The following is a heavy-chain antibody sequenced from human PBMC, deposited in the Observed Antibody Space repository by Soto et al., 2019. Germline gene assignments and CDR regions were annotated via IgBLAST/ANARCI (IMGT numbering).Heavy chain of an antibody. Sequence: EVQLVESGGGLAQPGGSLRLSCAASGFTLSSHWMHWVRQAPGKGLVWVSRINRDGSTINYDDSVRGRYTISRDNAKNTLSLQMNSLRAADTAVYYCARVADCTYSSNCNGRAAFDMWGQGTMVTVSS. CDR2: INRDGSTI. CDR3: ARVADCTYSSNCNGRAAFDM. J-gene: IGHJ3*02. V-gene: IGHV3-74*01. CDR1: GFTLSSHW. D-gene: IGHD6-13*01.